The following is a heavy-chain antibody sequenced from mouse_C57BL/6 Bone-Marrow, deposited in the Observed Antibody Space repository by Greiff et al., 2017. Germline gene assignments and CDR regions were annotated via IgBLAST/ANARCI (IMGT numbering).Heavy chain of an antibody. Sequence: VQLQQPGAELVRPGSSVKLSCKASGYTFTSYWMHWVKQRPIQGLEWLGNIDPSDSEPHYNQKFKDKATLTVDKSASTAYMQLSSLTAEDSAVYYCASWGLYYGNYVYFDYWGQGTTLTVSS. D-gene: IGHD2-1*01. CDR1: GYTFTSYW. V-gene: IGHV1-52*01. CDR2: IDPSDSEP. CDR3: ASWGLYYGNYVYFDY. J-gene: IGHJ2*01.